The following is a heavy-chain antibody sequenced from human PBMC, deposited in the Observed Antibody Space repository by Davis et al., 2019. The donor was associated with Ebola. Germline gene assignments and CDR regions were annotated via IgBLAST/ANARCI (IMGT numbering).Heavy chain of an antibody. V-gene: IGHV1-69*05. CDR3: ARTYSFALDYYGMDV. J-gene: IGHJ6*02. Sequence: SVKVSCKASAGTFSSYAISWVRQAPGQGLEWMGGIIPIFGTANYAQKFQGRLTVTSDTSTSTVYLELTSLRSEDSAVYYCARTYSFALDYYGMDVWGQGTPVTVSS. CDR1: AGTFSSYA. CDR2: IIPIFGTA. D-gene: IGHD5-18*01.